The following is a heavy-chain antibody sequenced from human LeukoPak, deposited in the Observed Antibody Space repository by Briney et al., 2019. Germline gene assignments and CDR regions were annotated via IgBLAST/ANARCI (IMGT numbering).Heavy chain of an antibody. CDR1: GYTFATYW. D-gene: IGHD1-7*01. CDR3: ARSNYVNGFDV. V-gene: IGHV5-51*03. J-gene: IGHJ3*01. Sequence: KPGESLKISCKGSGYTFATYWIGWVRQMPGKGLECMGTIFSGDSHTTYSPSFQGQVTISADKSINTAYLQWSSLKASDTAIYYCARSNYVNGFDVWGQGTVVTVSS. CDR2: IFSGDSHT.